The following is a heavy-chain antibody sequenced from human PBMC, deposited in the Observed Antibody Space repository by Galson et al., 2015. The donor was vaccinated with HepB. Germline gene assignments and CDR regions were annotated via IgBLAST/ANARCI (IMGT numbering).Heavy chain of an antibody. J-gene: IGHJ4*02. D-gene: IGHD3-10*01. CDR3: AYGSGSYFLDN. CDR2: ISYDGGTT. Sequence: SLRLSCATSGICFDSYAMHWVRQAPGKGLEWMAVISYDGGTTFHADSVKGRFTISRDNSGKTLYLQMNSLRSDDTAIYYCAYGSGSYFLDNWGQGTLVTVSS. V-gene: IGHV3-30*14. CDR1: GICFDSYA.